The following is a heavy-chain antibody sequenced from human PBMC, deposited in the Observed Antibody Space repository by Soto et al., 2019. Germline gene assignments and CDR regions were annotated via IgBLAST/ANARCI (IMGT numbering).Heavy chain of an antibody. CDR3: VTDWGQLSGA. CDR2: ISYDGSNK. Sequence: QVQLVESGGGVVQPGRSLRLSCAASGFTFSSYGMHWVRQAPGKGLEWVAVISYDGSNKYYADSVKGRFTISRDNSKNTLYLQMNTLRVEDTAVYYCVTDWGQLSGAWGQGVLVTVSS. CDR1: GFTFSSYG. D-gene: IGHD3-16*01. J-gene: IGHJ5*02. V-gene: IGHV3-30*03.